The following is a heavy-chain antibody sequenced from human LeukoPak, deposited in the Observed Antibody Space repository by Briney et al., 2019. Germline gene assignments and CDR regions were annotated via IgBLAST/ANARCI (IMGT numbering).Heavy chain of an antibody. J-gene: IGHJ4*02. CDR3: AKDGVGWVYSGYDLTYSSSWYILGY. CDR2: ISSSSSSYI. CDR1: GFTFSSYS. V-gene: IGHV3-21*01. D-gene: IGHD6-13*01. Sequence: PGGSLRLSCAASGFTFSSYSMNWVRQAPGKGLEWVSTISSSSSSYIYYADSVKGRFTISRDNSKNTLYLQMNSLRAEDTAVYYCAKDGVGWVYSGYDLTYSSSWYILGYWGQGTLVTVSS.